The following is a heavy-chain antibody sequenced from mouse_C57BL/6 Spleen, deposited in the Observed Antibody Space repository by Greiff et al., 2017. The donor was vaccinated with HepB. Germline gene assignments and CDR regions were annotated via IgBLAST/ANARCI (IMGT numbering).Heavy chain of an antibody. J-gene: IGHJ2*01. D-gene: IGHD4-1*01. CDR1: GYTFTDYY. Sequence: VQLVESGAELVRPGASVKLSCKASGYTFTDYYINWVKQRPGQGLEWIARIYPGSGNTYYNEKFKGKATLTAEKSSSTAYMQLSSLTSEDSAVYFCARPTGNYFDYWGQGTTLTVSS. CDR2: IYPGSGNT. CDR3: ARPTGNYFDY. V-gene: IGHV1-76*01.